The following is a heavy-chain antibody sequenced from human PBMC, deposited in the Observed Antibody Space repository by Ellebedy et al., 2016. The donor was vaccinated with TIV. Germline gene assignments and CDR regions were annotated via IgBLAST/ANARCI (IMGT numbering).Heavy chain of an antibody. D-gene: IGHD1-26*01. CDR2: ISSSGSAI. J-gene: IGHJ5*02. CDR1: GFTFSDYY. CDR3: ARDARFIDHQHNWFDP. V-gene: IGHV3-11*01. Sequence: GESLKISCAASGFTFSDYYMSWIRQAPGKGLGWISDISSSGSAIYYADSVKGRFTISRDNAKNSLYLQMNSLRAEDTAVYYCARDARFIDHQHNWFDPWGQGTLVTVSS.